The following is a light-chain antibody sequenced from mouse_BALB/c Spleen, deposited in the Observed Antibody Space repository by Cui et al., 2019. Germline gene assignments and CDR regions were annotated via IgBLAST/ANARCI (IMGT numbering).Light chain of an antibody. Sequence: QIVLSQSPAILSASPGETVTLTCRASPSVSYIHWYQQKPGSSPKPWIYATSNLASGVPARFSGSGSGTSYSLTISRVEAEDAATYYCQQWSSNPPTFGAGTKLELK. CDR2: ATS. J-gene: IGKJ5*01. V-gene: IGKV4-72*01. CDR1: PSVSY. CDR3: QQWSSNPPT.